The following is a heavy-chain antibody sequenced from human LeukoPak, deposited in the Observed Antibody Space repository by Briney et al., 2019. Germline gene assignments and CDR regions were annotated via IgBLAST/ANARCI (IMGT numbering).Heavy chain of an antibody. J-gene: IGHJ4*02. CDR3: ARDRSSGTFYFDF. V-gene: IGHV3-30*03. CDR1: GFTFSSYG. Sequence: GGSLRLSCAASGFTFSSYGMHWVRQAPGKGLEWVALISHDGTYTYYADSVKGQFTISRDNSKDTLYLHMDSLRVEDTAVYYCARDRSSGTFYFDFWGQGTLVTVSS. D-gene: IGHD6-19*01. CDR2: ISHDGTYT.